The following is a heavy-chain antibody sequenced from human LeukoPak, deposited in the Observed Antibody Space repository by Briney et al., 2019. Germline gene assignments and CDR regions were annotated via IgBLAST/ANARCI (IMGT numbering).Heavy chain of an antibody. V-gene: IGHV3-66*01. Sequence: GGSLRLSCAASGFTFSSYGMSWVRQAPGKGLEWVSVIYSGGSTYYADSVKGRFTISRDNSKNSLYLQMNSLRAEDTAVYYCARASYDILTGYPHYAFDIWGQGTMVTVSS. J-gene: IGHJ3*02. CDR3: ARASYDILTGYPHYAFDI. CDR2: IYSGGST. CDR1: GFTFSSYG. D-gene: IGHD3-9*01.